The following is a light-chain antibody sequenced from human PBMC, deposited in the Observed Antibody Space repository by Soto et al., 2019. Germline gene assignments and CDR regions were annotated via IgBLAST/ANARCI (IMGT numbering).Light chain of an antibody. CDR2: KAS. V-gene: IGKV1-5*03. Sequence: DIQMTQSPSTLSASVGDRATITCRASQSISSSLAWYQQKPGKAPKLLIFKASNLESGVPSRFSGSGSGAEFTLTISSLQPDDFATYYCQQYDSYSHTFGQGTRMEIK. CDR1: QSISSS. J-gene: IGKJ5*01. CDR3: QQYDSYSHT.